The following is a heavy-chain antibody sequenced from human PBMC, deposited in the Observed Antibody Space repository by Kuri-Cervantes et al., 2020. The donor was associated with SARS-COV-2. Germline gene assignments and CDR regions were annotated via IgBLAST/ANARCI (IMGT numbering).Heavy chain of an antibody. CDR2: IRYDGSNK. CDR1: GFTFSSYG. V-gene: IGHV3-30*02. J-gene: IGHJ5*02. Sequence: GESLKISCAASGFTFSSYGMHWVRQAPGKGLEWVAFIRYDGSNKYYADSVKGRFTISRDNAENALYLQMNSLRVEDTAVYYCARENVDVIMVPTASGIDPWGQGTLVTVSS. D-gene: IGHD2-8*01. CDR3: ARENVDVIMVPTASGIDP.